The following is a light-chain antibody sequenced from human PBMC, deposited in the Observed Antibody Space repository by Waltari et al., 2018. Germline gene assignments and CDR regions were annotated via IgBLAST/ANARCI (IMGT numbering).Light chain of an antibody. CDR3: QKYVNLPAT. Sequence: EIVLTQSPCSLSLSPGERATLSCKASQSVAKYLAWYQQKPGQAPRLLIYHASIRATGIPDRFSGSGYGTDFSLTISRLEPEDFAVYFCQKYVNLPATFGQGTTVEV. CDR2: HAS. CDR1: QSVAKY. V-gene: IGKV3-20*01. J-gene: IGKJ1*01.